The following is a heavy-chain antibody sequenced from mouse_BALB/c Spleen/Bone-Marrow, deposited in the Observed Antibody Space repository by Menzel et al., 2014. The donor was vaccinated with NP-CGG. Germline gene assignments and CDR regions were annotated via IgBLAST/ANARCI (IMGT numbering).Heavy chain of an antibody. Sequence: EVQGVESGGGLVQPGGSPKLSCAASGFDFSRYWMTWVRQAPGKGLEWIGEINPASSTINYTPSLKDKFIISRDNAKNTLYLQMSKVRSEDTALYYCAKNYYYGYVAYWGQGTLVTVSA. V-gene: IGHV4-1*02. J-gene: IGHJ3*01. CDR2: INPASSTI. CDR1: GFDFSRYW. CDR3: AKNYYYGYVAY. D-gene: IGHD1-2*01.